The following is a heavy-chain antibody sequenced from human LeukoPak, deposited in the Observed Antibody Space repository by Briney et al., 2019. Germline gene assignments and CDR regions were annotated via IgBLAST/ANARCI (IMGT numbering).Heavy chain of an antibody. J-gene: IGHJ4*02. D-gene: IGHD3-16*02. CDR2: INHSGST. Sequence: PSETLSLTCAVYGGSFSGYYWSWIRQPPGKGLEWIGEINHSGSTNYNPSLKSRVTISVDTSKNQFSLKLSSVTAADTAVYYCARGLRYYDYVWGSYRPTAVDYWGQGTLVTVSS. CDR3: ARGLRYYDYVWGSYRPTAVDY. V-gene: IGHV4-34*01. CDR1: GGSFSGYY.